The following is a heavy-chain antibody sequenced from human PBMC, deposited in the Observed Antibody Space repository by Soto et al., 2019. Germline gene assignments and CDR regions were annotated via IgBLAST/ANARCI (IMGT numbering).Heavy chain of an antibody. CDR3: ARKWELDAFDI. Sequence: QVQLVESGGGVVQPGRSLRLSCAASGFTFISYGMHWVRQAPGKGLEWVAVISYDGSNKYYADSVKGRFTISRDNSKNTLYLHMNSLRAEHTAVYYCARKWELDAFDIWGQGTMVTVSS. D-gene: IGHD1-26*01. J-gene: IGHJ3*02. CDR2: ISYDGSNK. CDR1: GFTFISYG. V-gene: IGHV3-30*03.